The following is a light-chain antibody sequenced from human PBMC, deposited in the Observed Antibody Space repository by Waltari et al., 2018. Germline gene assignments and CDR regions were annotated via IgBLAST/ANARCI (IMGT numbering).Light chain of an antibody. Sequence: QSALTQPASVSGSPGQSITISCTGTNSDVGGYNYVSWYQQHPGKAPKPMIYDVSNRPSGVSNRFSGSKSGNTASLTISGLQAEDEADYYCSSYTSNSTLVFGGGTKLTVL. CDR3: SSYTSNSTLV. CDR1: NSDVGGYNY. V-gene: IGLV2-14*03. J-gene: IGLJ2*01. CDR2: DVS.